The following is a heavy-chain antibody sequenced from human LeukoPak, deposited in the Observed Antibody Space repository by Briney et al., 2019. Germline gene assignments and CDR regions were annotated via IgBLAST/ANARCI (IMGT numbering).Heavy chain of an antibody. Sequence: AASVKFSCKVSGYTLTELAMHCVRQAPGKGVAWMGGFDPEDGETIYAQKFQGRVTMTEDTSTDTAYMELSSLRSEDTAVYYCATALSGYPALDYWGQGTLVTVSS. V-gene: IGHV1-24*01. CDR2: FDPEDGET. D-gene: IGHD3-3*01. CDR3: ATALSGYPALDY. CDR1: GYTLTELA. J-gene: IGHJ4*02.